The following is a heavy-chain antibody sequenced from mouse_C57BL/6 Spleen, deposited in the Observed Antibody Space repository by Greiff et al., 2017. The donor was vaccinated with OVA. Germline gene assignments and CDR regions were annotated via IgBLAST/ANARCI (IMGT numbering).Heavy chain of an antibody. CDR3: ARWGWGSPWFAY. D-gene: IGHD3-3*01. J-gene: IGHJ3*01. CDR1: GYTFTSYW. Sequence: VQLQQSGAELVKPGASVKLSCKASGYTFTSYWMQWVKQRPGQGLEWIGEIDPSDSYTNYNQKFKGKATLTVDTSSSTAYMQLSSLTSEDSAVYYCARWGWGSPWFAYWGQGTLVTVSA. CDR2: IDPSDSYT. V-gene: IGHV1-50*01.